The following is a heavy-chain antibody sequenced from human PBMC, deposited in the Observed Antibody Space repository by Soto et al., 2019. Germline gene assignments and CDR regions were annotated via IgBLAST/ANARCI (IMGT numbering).Heavy chain of an antibody. CDR3: ASGGHYYDSSGYYYRNYYGMDV. J-gene: IGHJ6*02. CDR2: INPNSGGT. Sequence: ASVKVSCKASGYTFTGYYMHWVRQAPGQGLEWMGWINPNSGGTNYAQKFQGWVTMTRDTSISTAYMELSRLRSHDTAVYYCASGGHYYDSSGYYYRNYYGMDVWGQGTTVTVSS. D-gene: IGHD3-22*01. V-gene: IGHV1-2*04. CDR1: GYTFTGYY.